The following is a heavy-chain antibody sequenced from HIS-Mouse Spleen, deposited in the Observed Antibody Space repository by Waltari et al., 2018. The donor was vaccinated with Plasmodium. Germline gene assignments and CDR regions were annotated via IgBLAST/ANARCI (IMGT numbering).Heavy chain of an antibody. J-gene: IGHJ4*02. Sequence: EVQLVESGGGLVQPGGSLRLSCAASGFTVSSNYMSWVRQAPGKGVEWVSVIYSGGSTYYADSVKGRFTISRDNSKNTLDLQMNSLRAEDTAVYYCATPRVGGSYFDYWGQGTLVTVSS. CDR3: ATPRVGGSYFDY. CDR1: GFTVSSNY. D-gene: IGHD1-26*01. CDR2: IYSGGST. V-gene: IGHV3-66*01.